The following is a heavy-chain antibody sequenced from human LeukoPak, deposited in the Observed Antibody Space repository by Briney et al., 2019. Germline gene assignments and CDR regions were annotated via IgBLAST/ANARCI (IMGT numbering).Heavy chain of an antibody. CDR1: GGSISSYY. J-gene: IGHJ3*02. CDR3: ARHGSGAFGFDI. Sequence: SETLSLTCTVSGGSISSYYWSWIRQPPGKGLEWIGYTYYSGSTNYNPSLKSRVTISADMSKNQFSLKLSSEAAADTAVYYCARHGSGAFGFDIWGQGTMVTVSS. V-gene: IGHV4-59*08. CDR2: TYYSGST. D-gene: IGHD3-10*01.